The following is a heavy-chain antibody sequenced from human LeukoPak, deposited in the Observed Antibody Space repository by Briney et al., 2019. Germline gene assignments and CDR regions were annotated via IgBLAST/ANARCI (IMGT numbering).Heavy chain of an antibody. J-gene: IGHJ4*02. CDR3: AAVGGLRYFDWLAQRKDDY. Sequence: GGSLRLSCAASGFTFSSYGMHWVRQAPGKGLEWVAFIRYDGSNKYYADSVKGRFTISRDNSKNTLYLQMNSLRAEDTAVYYCAAVGGLRYFDWLAQRKDDYLGQGTLVTVSS. D-gene: IGHD3-9*01. CDR2: IRYDGSNK. V-gene: IGHV3-30*02. CDR1: GFTFSSYG.